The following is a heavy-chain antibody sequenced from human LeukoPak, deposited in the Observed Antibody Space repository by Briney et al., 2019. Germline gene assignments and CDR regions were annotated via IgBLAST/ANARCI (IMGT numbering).Heavy chain of an antibody. J-gene: IGHJ2*01. D-gene: IGHD4-23*01. CDR3: ARLAIGGPNSYFAL. CDR2: IHYSGST. CDR1: DGSFISSNYY. Sequence: SETLSLTCSVSDGSFISSNYYWGWIRQPPGKGLEWIGSIHYSGSTYSNPSLKSRVTVSVDTSKNQFSLKLSSVTAADTAVYYCARLAIGGPNSYFALWGRGTLVTVSS. V-gene: IGHV4-39*01.